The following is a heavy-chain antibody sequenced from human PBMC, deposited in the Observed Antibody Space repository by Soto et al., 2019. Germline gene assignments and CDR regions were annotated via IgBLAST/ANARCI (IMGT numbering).Heavy chain of an antibody. Sequence: GASVKVSCKASGYTFTSYAMHWVRQAPGQGLEWMGWINAGNGNTKYSQKFQGRVTTTRDTSASTAYMELSTLRSEDTALYYCARGDGNFPYFDSWGEGTLVTVSS. V-gene: IGHV1-3*01. CDR2: INAGNGNT. CDR1: GYTFTSYA. D-gene: IGHD3-16*01. J-gene: IGHJ4*02. CDR3: ARGDGNFPYFDS.